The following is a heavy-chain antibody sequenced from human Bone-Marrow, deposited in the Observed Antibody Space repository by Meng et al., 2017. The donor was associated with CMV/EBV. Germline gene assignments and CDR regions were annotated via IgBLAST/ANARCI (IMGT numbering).Heavy chain of an antibody. CDR2: IYSGGSST. D-gene: IGHD2-21*01. V-gene: IGHV3-23*03. J-gene: IGHJ4*02. CDR3: AKQAYCGGDCPDY. CDR1: GFTFSSYA. Sequence: GESLKISCAASGFTFSSYAMSWVRQAPGKGLEWVSVIYSGGSSTYYVDSVKGRFTISRDNSKNTLYLQMNSLRAEDTAVYYCAKQAYCGGDCPDYWGQGTLVTVS.